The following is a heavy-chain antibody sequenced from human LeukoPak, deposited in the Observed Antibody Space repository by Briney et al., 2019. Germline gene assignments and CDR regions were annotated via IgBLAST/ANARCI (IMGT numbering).Heavy chain of an antibody. V-gene: IGHV1-2*02. CDR1: GYTFTGYY. CDR3: ARAFFGNDRVSFTEFDF. J-gene: IGHJ4*02. D-gene: IGHD1-1*01. CDR2: INPNSGGT. Sequence: GASVKVSCKASGYTFTGYYMHWVRQAPGQGLEWMGWINPNSGGTNYAQKFQGRVTMTRDTSISTAYMELRSLTSDDTAVYYCARAFFGNDRVSFTEFDFWGQGTLVTVSS.